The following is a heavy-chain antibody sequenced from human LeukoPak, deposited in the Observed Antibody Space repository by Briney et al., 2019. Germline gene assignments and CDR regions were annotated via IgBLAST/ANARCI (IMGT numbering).Heavy chain of an antibody. J-gene: IGHJ3*02. CDR1: GFTFSDYS. V-gene: IGHV3-21*01. Sequence: KPGGSLRLSCAASGFTFSDYSMNWVRQAPGKGLEWVSSISSSSSYIYYADSAKGRFTISRDNAKSSLYLQMNSLRAEDTAVYYCARSVVVATTRDAFDIWGQGTMVTVSS. CDR2: ISSSSSYI. CDR3: ARSVVVATTRDAFDI. D-gene: IGHD2-15*01.